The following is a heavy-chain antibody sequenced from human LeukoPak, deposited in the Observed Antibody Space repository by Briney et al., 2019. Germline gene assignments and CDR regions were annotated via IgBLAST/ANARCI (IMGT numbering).Heavy chain of an antibody. CDR3: VRGQTIDY. J-gene: IGHJ4*02. D-gene: IGHD3-10*01. Sequence: GGSLRLSCTASGFTFSDYWMYWARQAPGKGLVWVSRIKSDGTGILYEDFAEGRFTISRDNAKNALYLQMTSLREEDTAVYYCVRGQTIDYWGQGILVTVSS. V-gene: IGHV3-74*03. CDR2: IKSDGTGI. CDR1: GFTFSDYW.